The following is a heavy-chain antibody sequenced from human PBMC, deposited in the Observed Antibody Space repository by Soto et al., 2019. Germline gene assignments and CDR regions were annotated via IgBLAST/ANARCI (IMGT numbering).Heavy chain of an antibody. D-gene: IGHD3-3*01. V-gene: IGHV3-30*18. J-gene: IGHJ5*02. Sequence: VQLVESGGGVVQPGRSLRLSCAASGFTFSSYGMHWVRQAPGNGLEWVAVISHDGSYKDYADSVKGRFTISRDNSKNTLYLQMNSLRAEDTAVFYCAKESVSGIRIFGPWGQGTLVTVSS. CDR1: GFTFSSYG. CDR3: AKESVSGIRIFGP. CDR2: ISHDGSYK.